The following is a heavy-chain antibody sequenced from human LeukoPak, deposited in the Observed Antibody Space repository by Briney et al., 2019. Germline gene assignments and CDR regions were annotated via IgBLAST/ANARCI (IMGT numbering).Heavy chain of an antibody. V-gene: IGHV3-21*03. J-gene: IGHJ3*02. CDR2: IKSNSNYM. Sequence: GGCLRLSCAPSAFIFSYYSMNWVRQAPGEGLEWVSSIKSNSNYMTYADSVKGRFTISRDNAKNSLYLQITSLRAEDTAVYYCARSEFEAFDMWGQGTMVTVSS. CDR3: ARSEFEAFDM. CDR1: AFIFSYYS. D-gene: IGHD3-10*01.